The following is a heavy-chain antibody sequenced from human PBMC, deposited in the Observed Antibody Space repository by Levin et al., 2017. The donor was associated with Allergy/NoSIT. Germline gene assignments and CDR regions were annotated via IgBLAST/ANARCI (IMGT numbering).Heavy chain of an antibody. Sequence: SQTLSLTCTVSGGSMSRSYWSWIRQPPGMPLEWIGHIHDNGRTNYNPSLKSRVAMSVDTSKNQFSLKMSSVTAADTAVYYCARSIRGGNPDYVWEAFRLPDYWGQGTLITVSS. J-gene: IGHJ4*02. D-gene: IGHD3-16*01. CDR2: IHDNGRT. CDR3: ARSIRGGNPDYVWEAFRLPDY. CDR1: GGSMSRSY. V-gene: IGHV4-59*01.